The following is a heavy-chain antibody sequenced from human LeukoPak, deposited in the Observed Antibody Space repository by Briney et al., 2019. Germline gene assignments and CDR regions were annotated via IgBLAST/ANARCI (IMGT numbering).Heavy chain of an antibody. D-gene: IGHD3-3*01. CDR3: ARDGIADFWSGYPDY. J-gene: IGHJ4*02. CDR1: GFTFSSYA. V-gene: IGHV3-30-3*01. CDR2: ISYDGSNK. Sequence: PGRSLRLSCAASGFTFSSYAMHWVRQAPGKGLEWVAVISYDGSNKYYADSVKGRFTISRDNSKNTLYLQMNSLRAEDTAVYYCARDGIADFWSGYPDYWGQGTLVTVSS.